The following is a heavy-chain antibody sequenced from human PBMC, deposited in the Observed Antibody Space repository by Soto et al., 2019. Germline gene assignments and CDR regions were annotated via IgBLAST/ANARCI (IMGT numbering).Heavy chain of an antibody. CDR3: ARGSTGYYDSSGYLNY. Sequence: ETLSLTCPVSGASISSYYWSWIRQPAGKGLEWIGYIYYSGSTNYNPSLKSRVTISVDTSKNQFSLKLSSVTAADTAVYYCARGSTGYYDSSGYLNYWGQGTLVTVSS. D-gene: IGHD3-22*01. J-gene: IGHJ4*02. CDR1: GASISSYY. CDR2: IYYSGST. V-gene: IGHV4-59*01.